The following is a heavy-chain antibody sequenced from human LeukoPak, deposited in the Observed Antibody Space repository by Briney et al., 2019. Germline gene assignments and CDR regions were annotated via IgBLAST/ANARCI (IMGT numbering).Heavy chain of an antibody. D-gene: IGHD6-19*01. V-gene: IGHV3-43*01. Sequence: PGGSLRLSCAASGFTFDDYTMHWVRQAPGKGLEWVSLISWDGGSTYYADSVKGRFTISGDNSKNSLYLQMNSLRTEDTALYYCAKDIGDSSGWYHGMDVWGQGTTVTVSS. CDR3: AKDIGDSSGWYHGMDV. CDR2: ISWDGGST. CDR1: GFTFDDYT. J-gene: IGHJ6*02.